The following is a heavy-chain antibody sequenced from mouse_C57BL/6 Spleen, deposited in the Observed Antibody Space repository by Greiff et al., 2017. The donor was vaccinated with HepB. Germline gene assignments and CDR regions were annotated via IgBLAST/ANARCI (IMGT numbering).Heavy chain of an antibody. Sequence: QVQLQQPGAELVRPGSSVKLSCKASGYTFTSYWMHWVKQRPIQGLEWIGNIDPSDSETHYNQKFKDKATMTVDKSSSTAYMQLSSLTAEDSAVYYCARYGTGSFDYWGQGTTLTVSS. CDR1: GYTFTSYW. V-gene: IGHV1-52*01. CDR3: ARYGTGSFDY. D-gene: IGHD4-1*01. J-gene: IGHJ2*01. CDR2: IDPSDSET.